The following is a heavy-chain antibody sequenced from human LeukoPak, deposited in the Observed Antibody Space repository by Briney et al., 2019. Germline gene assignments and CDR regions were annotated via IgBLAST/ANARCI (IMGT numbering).Heavy chain of an antibody. D-gene: IGHD3-3*01. V-gene: IGHV4-4*07. J-gene: IGHJ6*02. Sequence: PSETLSLTCTVSGGSISGYYWSWIRQPAGKGLEWIGRIYTSGSTNYNPSLKSRVTMSVDTSKNQFSLKLSSVTAADTAVYYCARVSRATIFGVVIRDYYYGMDVWGQGTTVTVSS. CDR3: ARVSRATIFGVVIRDYYYGMDV. CDR2: IYTSGST. CDR1: GGSISGYY.